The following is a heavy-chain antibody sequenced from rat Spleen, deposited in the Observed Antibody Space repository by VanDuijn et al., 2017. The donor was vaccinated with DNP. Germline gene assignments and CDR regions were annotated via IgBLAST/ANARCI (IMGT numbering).Heavy chain of an antibody. CDR1: GYTFTSYT. Sequence: QVQLQQSGAELAEPGSSVKISCKASGYTFTSYTMHWIKQTTGQALEYIAYVNMGSGDTNYNEKFKGKATLTVDKSSSTAFMQLSSLTPDDSAVYYCARDFGYNLASMDAWGQGTSVTVSS. J-gene: IGHJ4*01. V-gene: IGHV1-43*01. CDR2: VNMGSGDT. D-gene: IGHD1-4*01. CDR3: ARDFGYNLASMDA.